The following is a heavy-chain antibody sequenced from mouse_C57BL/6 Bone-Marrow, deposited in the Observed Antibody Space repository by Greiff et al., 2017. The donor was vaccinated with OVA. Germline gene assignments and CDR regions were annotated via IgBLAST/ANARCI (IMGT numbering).Heavy chain of an antibody. V-gene: IGHV1-81*01. J-gene: IGHJ3*01. CDR2: IYPRSGNT. CDR3: ARWAIRRGAWFAY. Sequence: QVQLQQSGAELARPGASVKLSCKASGYTFTSYGISWVKQRTGQGLEWIGEIYPRSGNTYYNEKFKGKATLTADKSSSTAYMELRSLTSEDSAVDVCARWAIRRGAWFAYWGQGTLVTVSA. CDR1: GYTFTSYG. D-gene: IGHD2-12*01.